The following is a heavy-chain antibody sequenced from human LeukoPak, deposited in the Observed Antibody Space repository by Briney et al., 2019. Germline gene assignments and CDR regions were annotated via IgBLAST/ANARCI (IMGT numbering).Heavy chain of an antibody. J-gene: IGHJ4*02. V-gene: IGHV3-23*01. Sequence: GGSLRLSCAASGFTFSSYAMSWVRQAPGKGLEWVSAISGSGGSTYYADSVKGRFTISRDNSKNTLYLQMNSLRAEDTAVYYCAKGVKVGIRYFDWLLYPEYWGQGTLVTVSS. D-gene: IGHD3-9*01. CDR2: ISGSGGST. CDR3: AKGVKVGIRYFDWLLYPEY. CDR1: GFTFSSYA.